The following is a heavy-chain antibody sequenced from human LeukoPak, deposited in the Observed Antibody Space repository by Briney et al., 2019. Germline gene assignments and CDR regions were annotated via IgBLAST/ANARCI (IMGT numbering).Heavy chain of an antibody. Sequence: GGSLRLSCAASEFTFSSYNMNWVRQAPGKGLEWVSSISSSSNIYYADSMKGRITVSRDNAKNSLYLQVNSLRAEDTAVYYCARDQQQLVFNAFDIWGQGTMVTVSS. V-gene: IGHV3-69-1*01. J-gene: IGHJ3*02. D-gene: IGHD6-13*01. CDR3: ARDQQQLVFNAFDI. CDR2: ISSSSNI. CDR1: EFTFSSYN.